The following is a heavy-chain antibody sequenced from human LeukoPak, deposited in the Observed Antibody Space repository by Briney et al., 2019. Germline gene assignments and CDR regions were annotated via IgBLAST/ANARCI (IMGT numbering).Heavy chain of an antibody. J-gene: IGHJ4*02. Sequence: GGSLRLSCAASGFTFSSYGMHWVRQAPGKGLEWVAFIRYDGSNKYYADSVKGRFTISRDSSKNTLYLQMNSLRAEDTAVYYCAKDSKRWKTYYYASGSYHFDYWGQGTLVTVSS. CDR1: GFTFSSYG. CDR2: IRYDGSNK. D-gene: IGHD3-10*01. CDR3: AKDSKRWKTYYYASGSYHFDY. V-gene: IGHV3-30*02.